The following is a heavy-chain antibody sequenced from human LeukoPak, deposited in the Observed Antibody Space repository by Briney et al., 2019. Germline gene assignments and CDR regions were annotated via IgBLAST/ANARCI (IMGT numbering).Heavy chain of an antibody. CDR2: IGGRGGST. Sequence: QPGGSLRLSCAASGFTFSSHAMAWVPQAPGKGLDWVSAIGGRGGSTYYADSVKGRFTISRENSKNTVYLQMNSLRAEDTAVYYCARGPGVVAFHYFDLWGQGTLVTVSS. J-gene: IGHJ4*02. D-gene: IGHD3-3*01. V-gene: IGHV3-23*01. CDR1: GFTFSSHA. CDR3: ARGPGVVAFHYFDL.